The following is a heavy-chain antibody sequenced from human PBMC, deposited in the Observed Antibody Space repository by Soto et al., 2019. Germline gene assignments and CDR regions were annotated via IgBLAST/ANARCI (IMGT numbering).Heavy chain of an antibody. J-gene: IGHJ3*02. V-gene: IGHV4-34*01. CDR2: MSHSCGT. Sequence: QVQLQQWGAGLLKPSETLSLTCAVYGEVVRRGNYYWSWIRQPPGKVLEWIGEMSHSCGTHFNPSLTRRVIISVVTSRNQFALKISSVSASGTALYYCARVERGTATAVVYAFDIWGPGTMVTVSS. CDR1: GEVVRRGNYY. CDR3: ARVERGTATAVVYAFDI. D-gene: IGHD2-21*02.